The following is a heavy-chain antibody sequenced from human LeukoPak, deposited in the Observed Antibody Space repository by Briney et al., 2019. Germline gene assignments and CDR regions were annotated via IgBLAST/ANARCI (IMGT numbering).Heavy chain of an antibody. Sequence: GGSLRLSCAASGFTFSSYAMSWVRQAPGKGLEWVSAISGSGGSTYYADSVKGRFTISRDNSKNTLYLQMNSLRAEDTAVYYCARAPHYCSSTSCYWGDYFDYWGQGTLVTVSS. V-gene: IGHV3-23*01. CDR3: ARAPHYCSSTSCYWGDYFDY. D-gene: IGHD2-2*01. CDR1: GFTFSSYA. J-gene: IGHJ4*02. CDR2: ISGSGGST.